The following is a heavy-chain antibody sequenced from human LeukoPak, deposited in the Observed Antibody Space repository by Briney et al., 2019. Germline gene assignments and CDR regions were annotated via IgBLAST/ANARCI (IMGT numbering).Heavy chain of an antibody. D-gene: IGHD2-2*01. CDR3: AKSSDGSTSFDQ. Sequence: PAGGSLRLSCAASGFTFDDYGMSWVRQAPGKGLEWVSGISDSGGTTYYVDSVKGRFTISRDNSKNTLYLQINSLRAEDMALYYCAKSSDGSTSFDQWGQGTLVTVSS. J-gene: IGHJ4*02. CDR2: ISDSGGTT. CDR1: GFTFDDYG. V-gene: IGHV3-23*01.